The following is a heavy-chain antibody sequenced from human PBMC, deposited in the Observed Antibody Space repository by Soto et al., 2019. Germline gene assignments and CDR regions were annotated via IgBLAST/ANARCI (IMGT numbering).Heavy chain of an antibody. CDR2: IYYSGST. CDR3: ARLDEPFFDY. CDR1: GGSISSSSYH. J-gene: IGHJ4*02. Sequence: PSETVSLTCAVSGGSISSSSYHWAWIRQPPGKGLEWIGSIYYSGSTYYNPSLKSRVTISVDTSKNQFSLKLSSVTAADTAVYYCARLDEPFFDYWGQGTLVTVSS. D-gene: IGHD3-9*01. V-gene: IGHV4-39*01.